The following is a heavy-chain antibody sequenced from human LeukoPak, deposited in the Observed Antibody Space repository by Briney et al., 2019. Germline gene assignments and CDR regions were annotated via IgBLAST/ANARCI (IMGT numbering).Heavy chain of an antibody. J-gene: IGHJ4*02. V-gene: IGHV3-7*01. CDR1: GFTFTSYV. Sequence: GGYLRLSCAASGFTFTSYVMSWVRQAPGKGLEWVASINQGGGETHYVESVKGRFTISRDNGMNSFFLQMNSLRAEDTAVYYCARLMGERTIYDYWGQGSLVTVSS. D-gene: IGHD1-26*01. CDR2: INQGGGET. CDR3: ARLMGERTIYDY.